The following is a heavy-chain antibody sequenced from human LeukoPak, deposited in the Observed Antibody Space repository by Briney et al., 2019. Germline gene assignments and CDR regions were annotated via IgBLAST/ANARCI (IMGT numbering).Heavy chain of an antibody. CDR1: GGSISSGSYY. D-gene: IGHD4-23*01. V-gene: IGHV4-61*02. CDR2: IYTSGST. Sequence: SQTLSLTCTVSGGSISSGSYYWSWIRQPAGKGLEWIGRIYTSGSTNYNPSLKSRVTISVDTSKNQFSLKLSSVTAADTAVYYCARTRAYGGRPDYWGQGTLVTVSS. J-gene: IGHJ4*02. CDR3: ARTRAYGGRPDY.